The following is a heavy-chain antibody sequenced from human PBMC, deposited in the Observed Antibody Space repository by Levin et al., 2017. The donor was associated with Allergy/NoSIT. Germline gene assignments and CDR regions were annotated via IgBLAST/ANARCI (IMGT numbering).Heavy chain of an antibody. J-gene: IGHJ4*02. CDR1: GGSIRSYY. Sequence: PSETLSLTCIVSGGSIRSYYWAWMRQPPGKGLEWIGHIYHSGSTTYNPSLKSRVTVSVDTSKNQFSLRLSSVTAADTAVYYCAREAFGYGYFDYWGQGTLVTVSS. V-gene: IGHV4-59*01. D-gene: IGHD3-16*01. CDR2: IYHSGST. CDR3: AREAFGYGYFDY.